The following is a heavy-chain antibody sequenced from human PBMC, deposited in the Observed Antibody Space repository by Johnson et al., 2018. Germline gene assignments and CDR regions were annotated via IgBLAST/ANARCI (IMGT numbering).Heavy chain of an antibody. Sequence: QPGGSLRLSCGXSGFTFSSYAMNWVRQAPGKGLEWVPDISGSGGRTSYADSVKGRFTLSRDNSKNALYLLMTSQRAEATAIYYRAKDLCEWALGPVGAGCAFDIWGQGTRVTVSS. J-gene: IGHJ3*02. V-gene: IGHV3-23*01. CDR1: GFTFSSYA. CDR2: ISGSGGRT. D-gene: IGHD1-26*01. CDR3: AKDLCEWALGPVGAGCAFDI.